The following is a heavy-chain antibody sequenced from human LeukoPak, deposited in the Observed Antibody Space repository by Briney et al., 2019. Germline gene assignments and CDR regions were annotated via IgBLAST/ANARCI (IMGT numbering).Heavy chain of an antibody. J-gene: IGHJ4*02. CDR3: ARGGGSYYLD. Sequence: SETLSLTCTVSGVSISSYYWSWIRQPPGKGPEWIGYIYYSGSTNYNPSLKSRVTISVDTSKNQFSLQLRSVTAADTAVYYCARGGGSYYLDWGLGTLVTVSS. CDR1: GVSISSYY. CDR2: IYYSGST. V-gene: IGHV4-59*01. D-gene: IGHD1-26*01.